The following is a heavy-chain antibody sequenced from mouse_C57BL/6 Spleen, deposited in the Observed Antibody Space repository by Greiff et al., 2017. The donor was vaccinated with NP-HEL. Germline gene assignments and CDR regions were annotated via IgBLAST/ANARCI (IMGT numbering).Heavy chain of an antibody. CDR3: ARLSTTDFDY. Sequence: VQLQQPGAELVRPGSSVKLSCKASGYTFTSYWLDWVKQRPGQGLEWIGNIYPSDSETHYNQKFKDKATLTVDKSSSTAYMQLSSLTSEDSAVYYCARLSTTDFDYWGQGTTLTVSS. CDR2: IYPSDSET. D-gene: IGHD1-1*01. V-gene: IGHV1-61*01. J-gene: IGHJ2*01. CDR1: GYTFTSYW.